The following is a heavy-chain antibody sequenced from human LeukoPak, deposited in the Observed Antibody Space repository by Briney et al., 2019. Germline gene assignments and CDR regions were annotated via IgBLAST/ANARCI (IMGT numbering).Heavy chain of an antibody. CDR1: GFTFSSYN. J-gene: IGHJ4*02. V-gene: IGHV3-21*01. CDR2: ISSSSTYI. D-gene: IGHD4-11*01. Sequence: GGSLRLSCAASGFTFSSYNMNWVRQAPGKGLEWVLSISSSSTYIYYADSVKGRFAISRDNAKNSLYLQMSGLRAEDTAVYYCARGGYSNYCTDYWGQGTLVTVSS. CDR3: ARGGYSNYCTDY.